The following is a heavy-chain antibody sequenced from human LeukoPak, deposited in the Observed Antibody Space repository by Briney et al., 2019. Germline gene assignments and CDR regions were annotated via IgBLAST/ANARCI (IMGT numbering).Heavy chain of an antibody. CDR2: ISSSSSYI. CDR1: GFTFSSYS. CDR3: AKDRESKDYGSGSYYL. Sequence: GGSLRLSCAASGFTFSSYSMNWVRQAPGKGLEWVSSISSSSSYIYYADSVKGRFTISRDNAKNSLYLQMNSLRAEDTAVYYCAKDRESKDYGSGSYYLWGQGTLVTVSS. J-gene: IGHJ5*02. V-gene: IGHV3-21*01. D-gene: IGHD3-10*01.